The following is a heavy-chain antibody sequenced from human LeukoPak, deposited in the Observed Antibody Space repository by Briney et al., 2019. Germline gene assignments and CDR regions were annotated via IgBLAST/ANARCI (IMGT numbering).Heavy chain of an antibody. CDR3: ARVGVLTGYPYYYYYYMDV. J-gene: IGHJ6*03. V-gene: IGHV3-48*03. CDR1: GFTFSDDE. D-gene: IGHD3-9*01. Sequence: GGSLRLSCAASGFTFSDDEMSWVRQAPGKGLEWVSYISSSGSTRYYADPVKGRFTISRDNAENSMYLLMNSLRAEDTAVYYCARVGVLTGYPYYYYYYMDVWGKGTTVIISS. CDR2: ISSSGSTR.